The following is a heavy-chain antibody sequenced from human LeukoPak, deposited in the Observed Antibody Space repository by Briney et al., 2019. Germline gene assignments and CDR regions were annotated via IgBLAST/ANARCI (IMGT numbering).Heavy chain of an antibody. CDR3: AREGGEYCSSTSRPFDY. V-gene: IGHV1-69*13. D-gene: IGHD2-2*01. Sequence: SVKVSCKASGGTFSSYAISWVRQAPGQGLEWMGGIIPIFGTANYAQKFQGRVTITADESTSTAYMELSSLRSEDTAVYYCAREGGEYCSSTSRPFDYWGQGTLVTVSS. CDR1: GGTFSSYA. J-gene: IGHJ4*02. CDR2: IIPIFGTA.